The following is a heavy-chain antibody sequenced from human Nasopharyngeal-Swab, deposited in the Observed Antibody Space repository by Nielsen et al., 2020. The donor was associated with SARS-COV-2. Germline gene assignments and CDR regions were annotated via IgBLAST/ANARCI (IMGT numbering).Heavy chain of an antibody. CDR3: ARGDSSSSTGVDY. V-gene: IGHV3-30-3*01. J-gene: IGHJ4*02. D-gene: IGHD6-6*01. Sequence: VTEVSREGLEWVAVISYDGSNKYYADSVKGRFTISRDNSKNTLYLQMNSLRAEDTAVYYCARGDSSSSTGVDYWGQGTLVTVSS. CDR2: ISYDGSNK.